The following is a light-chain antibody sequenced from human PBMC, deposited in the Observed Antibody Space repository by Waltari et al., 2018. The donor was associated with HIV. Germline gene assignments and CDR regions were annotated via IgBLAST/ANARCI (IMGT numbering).Light chain of an antibody. CDR1: SSNIGNNF. V-gene: IGLV1-51*01. CDR3: GTWDSSLSGVV. CDR2: DNN. J-gene: IGLJ2*01. Sequence: QSVLTQPPSVSAAPGQKATISCSGSSSNIGNNFVSWFKQLPGTAPKLLIYDNNKRPSGIPDRFSGSKSGTSATLGITGLQTGDEADYYCGTWDSSLSGVVFGGGTKLTVL.